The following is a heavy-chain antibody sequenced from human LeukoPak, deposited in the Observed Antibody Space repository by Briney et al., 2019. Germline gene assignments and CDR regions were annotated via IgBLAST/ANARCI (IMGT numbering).Heavy chain of an antibody. CDR1: GGSFSGYY. CDR2: INHSGST. J-gene: IGHJ4*02. CDR3: ARGDTIAVAGTRSRSFDY. Sequence: PSETLSLTCAVYGGSFSGYYWSWIRQPPGKGLEWIGEINHSGSTNYNPSLKSRLTISVDTSKNQFSLKLSSVTAADTAVYYCARGDTIAVAGTRSRSFDYWGQGTLVTVSS. V-gene: IGHV4-34*01. D-gene: IGHD6-19*01.